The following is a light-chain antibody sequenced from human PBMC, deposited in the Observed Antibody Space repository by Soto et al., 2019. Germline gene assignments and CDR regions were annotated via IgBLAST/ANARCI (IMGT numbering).Light chain of an antibody. Sequence: IVLTQSPGTLSLSPGERATLSCMASQSVSSSYLAWYQQKPGQAPRLLIYGASTRATGIPARFSGSGSGTEFTLTISRLEPEDFAVYYCQQYGSSPRTFGQGTKVDIK. CDR3: QQYGSSPRT. J-gene: IGKJ1*01. CDR2: GAS. V-gene: IGKV3-20*01. CDR1: QSVSSSY.